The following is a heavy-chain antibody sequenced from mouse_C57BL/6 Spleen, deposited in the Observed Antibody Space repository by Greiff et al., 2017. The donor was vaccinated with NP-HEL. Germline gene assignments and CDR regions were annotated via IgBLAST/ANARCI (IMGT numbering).Heavy chain of an antibody. CDR3: ARNYYVSSLWFAY. Sequence: EVQLQQSGAELVKPGASVKLSCTASGFNIKDYYMHWVKQRTEQGLEWIGRIDPEDGETKYAPNFKGKATITADTSSNTAYLQLSSLTSEDTAVYYCARNYYVSSLWFAYWGQGTLVTVSA. D-gene: IGHD1-1*01. CDR1: GFNIKDYY. J-gene: IGHJ3*01. CDR2: IDPEDGET. V-gene: IGHV14-2*01.